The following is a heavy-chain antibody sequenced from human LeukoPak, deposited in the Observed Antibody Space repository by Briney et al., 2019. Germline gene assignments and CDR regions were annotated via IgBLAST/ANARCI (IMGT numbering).Heavy chain of an antibody. CDR2: MNPNRGNT. J-gene: IGHJ4*02. CDR3: ARNYGSGSYYNEDPDY. D-gene: IGHD3-10*01. V-gene: IGHV1-8*01. CDR1: GYTFTSYV. Sequence: GASVKVSCKASGYTFTSYVINWVRQATGQGLEWMGLMNPNRGNTPYAQKFQGRVTMTRNASISTAYMELSSLRSEDTAVYYCARNYGSGSYYNEDPDYWGQGTLVTVSS.